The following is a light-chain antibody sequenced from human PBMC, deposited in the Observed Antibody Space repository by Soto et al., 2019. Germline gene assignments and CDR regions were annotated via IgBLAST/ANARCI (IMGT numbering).Light chain of an antibody. Sequence: QSVLTQPPSASGTPGQRVTISCSGGSSNIGSNTVNWYQQLPGTAPKLLMYSNNQRPSGVPDRFSGSKSGTSASLAISGLQSEDEADYYCTAWDDSLNGLVFGGGTKLTVL. J-gene: IGLJ2*01. CDR2: SNN. CDR3: TAWDDSLNGLV. V-gene: IGLV1-44*01. CDR1: SSNIGSNT.